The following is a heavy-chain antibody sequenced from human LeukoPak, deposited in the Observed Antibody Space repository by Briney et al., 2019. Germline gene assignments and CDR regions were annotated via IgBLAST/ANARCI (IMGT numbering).Heavy chain of an antibody. J-gene: IGHJ5*02. Sequence: SETLSLTCTVPGCPISSYYWSWIRQPAGKGLEWIGRIYTSGSTNYNPSVKSRVTRSVDTSKIQCSVKLSSVSAAGTAVYDCARDLSGWFDPWRQGALVTVCS. CDR1: GCPISSYY. CDR2: IYTSGST. CDR3: ARDLSGWFDP. D-gene: IGHD3-10*01. V-gene: IGHV4-4*07.